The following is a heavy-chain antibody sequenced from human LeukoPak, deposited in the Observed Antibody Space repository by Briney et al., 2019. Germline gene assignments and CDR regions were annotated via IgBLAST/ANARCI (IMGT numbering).Heavy chain of an antibody. J-gene: IGHJ6*02. D-gene: IGHD1-26*01. Sequence: SETLSLTCTVSGGSISSYYWSWIRQHPGKGLEWIGYIYYSGSTYYNPSLKSRVTISVDTSKNQFSLKLSSVTAADTAVYYCARAVSGSYYLNYYYGMDVWGQGTTVTVSS. CDR1: GGSISSYY. CDR3: ARAVSGSYYLNYYYGMDV. V-gene: IGHV4-59*06. CDR2: IYYSGST.